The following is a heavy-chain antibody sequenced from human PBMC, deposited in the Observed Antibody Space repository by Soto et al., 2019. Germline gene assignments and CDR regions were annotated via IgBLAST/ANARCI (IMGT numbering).Heavy chain of an antibody. J-gene: IGHJ5*02. V-gene: IGHV1-46*01. D-gene: IGHD6-25*01. CDR1: GYAFTMFY. Sequence: VQLVQSGAEVREPGASVMLSCKTSGYAFTMFYMTWVRQAPGQDLEWMATLNDDGGRTTYAQNCQGRLTMTSAMSTGTLSMKWSSLTSNNTSVYYCARPVAAADKWEGRFCCGPWGQGALGTFPS. CDR2: LNDDGGRT. CDR3: ARPVAAADKWEGRFCCGP.